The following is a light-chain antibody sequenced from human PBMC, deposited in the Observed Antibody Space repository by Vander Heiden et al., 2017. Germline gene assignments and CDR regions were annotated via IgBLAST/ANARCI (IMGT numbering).Light chain of an antibody. V-gene: IGKV4-1*01. CDR3: QQYDSTPRF. CDR2: WAS. Sequence: DIVMTQSPDSLAVSLGERATINCKSSQSVLYSSNNKNYLAWYQQKPGQPPKLLIYWASTRESGVPDRFSGSGSGTDFTLTISSLQAEDVAVYYCQQYDSTPRFFGQGTKLEIK. J-gene: IGKJ2*01. CDR1: QSVLYSSNNKNY.